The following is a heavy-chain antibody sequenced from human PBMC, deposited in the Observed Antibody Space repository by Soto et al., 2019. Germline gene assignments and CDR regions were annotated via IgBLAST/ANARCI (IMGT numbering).Heavy chain of an antibody. Sequence: ATLSLTCAFYGGSFDDFYWSWVRQSPGKGLEWIGEISHDGGTNYSPSLASRISISADTSKNQFSLHLKSVTAADTGLYYCARGQLVWYGDLTPYYRDMDVWGQGTTVTVSS. V-gene: IGHV4-34*01. D-gene: IGHD3-10*01. CDR1: GGSFDDFY. CDR2: ISHDGGT. J-gene: IGHJ6*02. CDR3: ARGQLVWYGDLTPYYRDMDV.